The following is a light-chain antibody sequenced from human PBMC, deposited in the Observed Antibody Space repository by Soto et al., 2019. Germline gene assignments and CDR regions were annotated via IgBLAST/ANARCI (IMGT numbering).Light chain of an antibody. CDR1: QSVSSTY. J-gene: IGKJ2*01. CDR3: QQKVT. CDR2: GAS. Sequence: EIVLTQSPGTLSLPLGETPTLSCRASQSVSSTYLAWYQQKPGQAPRLLIYGASSRASGIPDRFSGSGSGTDFTLTISRLEPEDFAMYYCQQKVTFGQGTKLEIK. V-gene: IGKV3-20*01.